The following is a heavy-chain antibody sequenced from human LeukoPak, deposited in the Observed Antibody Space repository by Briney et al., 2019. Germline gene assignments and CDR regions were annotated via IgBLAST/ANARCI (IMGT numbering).Heavy chain of an antibody. CDR2: MNPNSGNT. J-gene: IGHJ5*02. D-gene: IGHD3-3*01. Sequence: ASVKVSCKASGYTFTSYDINWVRQATGQGLEWMGWMNPNSGNTGYAQKFQGRVTITRNTSISTAYMELSSLRSEDTAVYYCARGRGNTIFGVVIRENWFDPWGQGTLVTVSS. V-gene: IGHV1-8*03. CDR1: GYTFTSYD. CDR3: ARGRGNTIFGVVIRENWFDP.